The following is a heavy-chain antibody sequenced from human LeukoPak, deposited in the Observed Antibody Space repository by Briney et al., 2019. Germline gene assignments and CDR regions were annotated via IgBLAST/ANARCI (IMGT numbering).Heavy chain of an antibody. CDR2: IKSDGITI. D-gene: IGHD1-20*01. J-gene: IGHJ4*02. Sequence: GGSLRLSCAASGFTFSNYMMHWVRQAPGKGLVWVSRIKSDGITITYADSVKGRFTISRDNAKNTLYLQMNSLRAEDTAVYYCLRDLNWSLDQWGQGTLVTASS. CDR1: GFTFSNYM. CDR3: LRDLNWSLDQ. V-gene: IGHV3-74*01.